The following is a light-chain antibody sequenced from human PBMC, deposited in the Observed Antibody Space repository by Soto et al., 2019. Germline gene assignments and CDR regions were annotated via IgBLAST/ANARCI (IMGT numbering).Light chain of an antibody. Sequence: QSALTQPPSASGYPGQSVTISCTGTSSDVGGYNYVSWYQQHPGKAPKLMIYEVTKRPSGVPDRFSGSKSDNTASLTVSGLQAEDEADYYCSSYAGSNFVVFGGRTKLTVL. CDR3: SSYAGSNFVV. CDR2: EVT. J-gene: IGLJ2*01. CDR1: SSDVGGYNY. V-gene: IGLV2-8*01.